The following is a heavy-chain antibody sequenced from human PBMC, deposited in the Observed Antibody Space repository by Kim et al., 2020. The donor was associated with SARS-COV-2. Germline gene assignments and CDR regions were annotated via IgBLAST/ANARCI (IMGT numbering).Heavy chain of an antibody. Sequence: GGSLRLSCAASGFTFASYAMTWVRQAPGKGLEWVSGISSNGMFIYYADSVKGRFTISRDNSKNTLYLQMNSLRAEDTAIYYCAKNLGVVSLLDHWGQGTLVTVSS. CDR3: AKNLGVVSLLDH. CDR2: ISSNGMFI. CDR1: GFTFASYA. V-gene: IGHV3-23*01. D-gene: IGHD3-3*01. J-gene: IGHJ4*02.